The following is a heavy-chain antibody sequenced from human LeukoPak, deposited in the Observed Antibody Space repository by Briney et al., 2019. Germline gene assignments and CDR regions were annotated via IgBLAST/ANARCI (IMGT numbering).Heavy chain of an antibody. J-gene: IGHJ4*02. D-gene: IGHD3-10*01. V-gene: IGHV3-30-3*01. CDR3: ARDHSGDLDY. CDR1: GFTFSDYQ. CDR2: ISYDGSNK. Sequence: GGSLRLSCAASGFTFSDYQMSWIRQAPGKGPEWVAVISYDGSNKYYADTVKGRFTISRDNSKNTPYLQMNSLRAEDTAVYYCARDHSGDLDYWGQGTLVTVSS.